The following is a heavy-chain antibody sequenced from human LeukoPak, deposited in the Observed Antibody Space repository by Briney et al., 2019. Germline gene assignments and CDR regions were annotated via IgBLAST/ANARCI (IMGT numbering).Heavy chain of an antibody. CDR2: IKQDGSEK. V-gene: IGHV3-7*01. D-gene: IGHD1-26*01. CDR3: AREWVLEPLDY. J-gene: IGHJ4*02. CDR1: GFTFSSYW. Sequence: GGSLRLSCAASGFTFSSYWMSWVRQAPGKGLEWVANIKQDGSEKYYVDSVKGRFTISRDNANNSLYLQMNSLRAEDTAVYYCAREWVLEPLDYWGQGTLVTVSS.